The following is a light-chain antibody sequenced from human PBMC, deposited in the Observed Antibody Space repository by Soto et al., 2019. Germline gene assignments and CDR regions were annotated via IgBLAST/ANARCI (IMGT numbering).Light chain of an antibody. CDR3: QQRSNWPIT. CDR2: DAS. Sequence: EIVLTQSPVILSLSPGERATLSCRASQSVSNQLAWYQQKPGQAPRLLIYDASRRVTGIPARFSGSGSGTDFTLTISSLEPEDFAVYYCQQRSNWPITFGQGTKVDIK. CDR1: QSVSNQ. J-gene: IGKJ1*01. V-gene: IGKV3-11*01.